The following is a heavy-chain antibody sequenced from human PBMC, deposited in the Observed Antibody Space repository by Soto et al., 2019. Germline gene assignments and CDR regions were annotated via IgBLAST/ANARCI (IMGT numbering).Heavy chain of an antibody. CDR3: ARDFGSAGGPHCSSTSCLSYSGYDTYGVGY. Sequence: GGSLRLSCAASGFTFSSYAMHWVRQAPGKGLEWVAVISYDGSNKYYADSVKGRFTISRDNSKNTLYLQMNSLRAEDTAVYYCARDFGSAGGPHCSSTSCLSYSGYDTYGVGYWGQGTLVTVSS. CDR2: ISYDGSNK. J-gene: IGHJ4*02. V-gene: IGHV3-30-3*01. CDR1: GFTFSSYA. D-gene: IGHD2-2*01.